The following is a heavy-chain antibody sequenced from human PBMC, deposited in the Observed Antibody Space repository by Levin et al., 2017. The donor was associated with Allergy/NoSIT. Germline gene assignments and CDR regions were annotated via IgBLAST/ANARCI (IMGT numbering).Heavy chain of an antibody. J-gene: IGHJ4*02. V-gene: IGHV3-30-3*01. CDR2: ISYDGSNK. Sequence: LSLTCAASGFTFSSYAMHWVRQAPGKGLEWVAVISYDGSNKYYADSVKGRFTISRDNSKYTLYLQMNSLRAEDTAVYYCAREPTAMVVPAFDYWGQGTLVTVSS. D-gene: IGHD5-18*01. CDR1: GFTFSSYA. CDR3: AREPTAMVVPAFDY.